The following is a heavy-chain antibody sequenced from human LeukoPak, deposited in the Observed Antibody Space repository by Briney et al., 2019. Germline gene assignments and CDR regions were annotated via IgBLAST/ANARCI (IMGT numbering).Heavy chain of an antibody. CDR1: GFTFNTYG. CDR3: ANEAFMTETDVFDF. Sequence: GGSLRLSCAATGFTFNTYGMHWVRQAPGKGLEWVAFIRYDGTHKYYSDSVRGRFTISRDNSKNTLYLQMNSLISEDTAVYYCANEAFMTETDVFDFWGQGTVVTVSS. V-gene: IGHV3-30*02. CDR2: IRYDGTHK. D-gene: IGHD2-21*02. J-gene: IGHJ3*01.